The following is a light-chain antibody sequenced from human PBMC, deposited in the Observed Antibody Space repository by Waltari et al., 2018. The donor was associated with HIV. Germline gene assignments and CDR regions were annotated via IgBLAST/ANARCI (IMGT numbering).Light chain of an antibody. J-gene: IGLJ1*01. CDR1: KIGSKN. CDR2: RDI. CDR3: QVWDSSSVV. Sequence: SYELTQALLVSVALGQTAKITCEGGKIGSKNVNWYQQKPGQAPVLVIFRDIMRPSGIPERFSGSNSGKSATLTISRAQAGDEGDYYCQVWDSSSVVFATGTKVTVL. V-gene: IGLV3-9*01.